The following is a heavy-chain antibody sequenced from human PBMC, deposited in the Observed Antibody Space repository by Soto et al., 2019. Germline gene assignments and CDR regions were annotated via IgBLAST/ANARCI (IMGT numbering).Heavy chain of an antibody. Sequence: EVQLVQSGAEVKKPGESLKISCKASGYTFTNYWIGWVRQMPGKGLEWMGIIYPGDSNIRYSPSFQGQVTISADKSISTAYLQWSRLKASDTAIYYCARGSYCSGGTCSSFYLQHWGQGALVTVSS. D-gene: IGHD2-15*01. J-gene: IGHJ1*01. CDR3: ARGSYCSGGTCSSFYLQH. V-gene: IGHV5-51*03. CDR2: IYPGDSNI. CDR1: GYTFTNYW.